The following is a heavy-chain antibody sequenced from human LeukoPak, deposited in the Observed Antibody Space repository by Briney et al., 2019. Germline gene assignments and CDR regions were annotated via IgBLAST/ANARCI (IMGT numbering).Heavy chain of an antibody. D-gene: IGHD2/OR15-2a*01. CDR1: GGSISRYY. V-gene: IGHV4-59*01. CDR2: IYYSGST. CDR3: AGDRSGTTEY. Sequence: PSETLSLTCSVSGGSISRYYWSWIRQPPGKGLEWIGYIYYSGSTDYNPSLKSRVIISVDTSKNQFSLKLSSVTAADTAVYYCAGDRSGTTEYWGQGTLVTVSS. J-gene: IGHJ1*01.